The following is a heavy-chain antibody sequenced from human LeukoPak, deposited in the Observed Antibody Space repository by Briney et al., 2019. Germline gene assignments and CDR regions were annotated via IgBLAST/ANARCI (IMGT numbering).Heavy chain of an antibody. J-gene: IGHJ4*02. CDR2: IDWNDDK. Sequence: SGPTLLHTPPTLTLTFTFSGFSPGARGMCVSWIRQPPGKAPEWLSLIDWNDDKYYSTSLKTRLTSSKDTSKNQVVLTMTNMDPVDTATYYCARNYYDSSGYLIRSYFDYWGQGTLVTVSS. V-gene: IGHV2-70*01. CDR3: ARNYYDSSGYLIRSYFDY. CDR1: GFSPGARGMC. D-gene: IGHD3-22*01.